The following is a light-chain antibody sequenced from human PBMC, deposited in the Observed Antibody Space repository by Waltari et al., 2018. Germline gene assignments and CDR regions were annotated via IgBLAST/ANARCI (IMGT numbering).Light chain of an antibody. CDR2: AAS. Sequence: IQMTPSPSSLSASVGHRVTLTCRASESISSYLNWYQQKPGKAPQLLIYAASNLQTGVPSRFSGSGSGTDFSLTITSLQPEDFATYYCQQSYSSPRTFGQGTKLEIK. J-gene: IGKJ2*01. CDR3: QQSYSSPRT. V-gene: IGKV1-39*01. CDR1: ESISSY.